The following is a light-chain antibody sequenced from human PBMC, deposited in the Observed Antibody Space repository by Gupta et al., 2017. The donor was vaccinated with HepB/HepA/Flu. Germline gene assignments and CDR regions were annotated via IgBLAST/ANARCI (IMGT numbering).Light chain of an antibody. CDR1: QSVSCH. V-gene: IGKV1-39*01. CDR3: QQSYGSPT. J-gene: IGKJ5*01. CDR2: SAS. Sequence: DIQMTQSPFFLSASVGDGVTFSCPASQSVSCHLKWYQQKPGKAPKLLNYSASSLQSGVPPRFSGSGSGTYFTLTITKLRPEDVATYFCQQSYGSPTFGQGTRLEIK.